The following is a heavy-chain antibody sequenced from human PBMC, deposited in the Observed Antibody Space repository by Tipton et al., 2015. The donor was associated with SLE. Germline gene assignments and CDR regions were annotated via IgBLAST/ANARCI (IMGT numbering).Heavy chain of an antibody. CDR1: GYSISSGYY. V-gene: IGHV4-38-2*01. Sequence: GLVKPSETLSLICALSGYSISSGYYWGWIRQPPGKGLEWIASIYQSGRIYYNPSLKTRVTMSVDTSKNQFSLNLSSVTAADTAVYYCARSLLTYTRSPHFFDSWGQGTLVTVSS. CDR2: IYQSGRI. CDR3: ARSLLTYTRSPHFFDS. D-gene: IGHD1-26*01. J-gene: IGHJ4*02.